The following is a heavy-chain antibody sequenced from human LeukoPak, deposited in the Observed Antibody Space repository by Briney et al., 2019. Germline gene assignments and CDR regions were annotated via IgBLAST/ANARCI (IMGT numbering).Heavy chain of an antibody. CDR1: GYTFTSYG. V-gene: IGHV1-18*01. Sequence: ASVKVSCKASGYTFTSYGISWVRQAPGQGLEWMGWTSAYNGNTNYAQKLQGRVTMTTGTSTSTAYMELRSLRSDDTAVYYCARVAMVRGPIRGAFDIWGQGTMVTVSS. J-gene: IGHJ3*02. D-gene: IGHD3-10*01. CDR2: TSAYNGNT. CDR3: ARVAMVRGPIRGAFDI.